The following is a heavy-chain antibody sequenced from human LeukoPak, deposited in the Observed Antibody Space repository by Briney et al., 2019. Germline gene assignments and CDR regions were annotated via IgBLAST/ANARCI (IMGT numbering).Heavy chain of an antibody. V-gene: IGHV1-69*05. Sequence: ASVKVSCKASGGTFSSYAINWVRQAPGQGLEWMGRIIPAFGVVDYAQRFQGRVTITTDESTSTAYMDLTSLRSEDTAVYYCARNAYEFDYWGQGTLVTVSS. CDR2: IIPAFGVV. J-gene: IGHJ4*02. CDR3: ARNAYEFDY. CDR1: GGTFSSYA. D-gene: IGHD5-12*01.